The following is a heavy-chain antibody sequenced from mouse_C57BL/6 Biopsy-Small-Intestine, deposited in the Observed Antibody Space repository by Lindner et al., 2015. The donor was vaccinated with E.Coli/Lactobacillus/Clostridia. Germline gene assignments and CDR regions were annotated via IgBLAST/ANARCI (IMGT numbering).Heavy chain of an antibody. V-gene: IGHV10-3*01. CDR1: GFTFNTYA. CDR3: VRDPGYYLDY. J-gene: IGHJ2*01. Sequence: VQLQESGGGLVQPKGSLKLSCAASGFTFNTYAMHWVRQAPGKGLEWVARIRSKSNNYATYYADSVKDRFTISRDDSESMLYLQMNNLKTEDTAMYYCVRDPGYYLDYWGQGTTLTVSS. CDR2: IRSKSNNYAT.